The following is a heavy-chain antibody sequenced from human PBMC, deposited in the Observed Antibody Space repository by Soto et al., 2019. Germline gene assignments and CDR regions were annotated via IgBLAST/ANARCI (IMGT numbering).Heavy chain of an antibody. Sequence: QVQLVQSGAEVKKPGSSVKVSCKASGGTFSSYTISWVRQAPGQGLEWMGRIIPILGIANYAQKFQGRVTITADKSTSTAYMELSSLRSEDTAVYYCARGYCSGGSCWNWFDPWGQGTLVTVSS. J-gene: IGHJ5*02. CDR3: ARGYCSGGSCWNWFDP. D-gene: IGHD2-15*01. V-gene: IGHV1-69*02. CDR1: GGTFSSYT. CDR2: IIPILGIA.